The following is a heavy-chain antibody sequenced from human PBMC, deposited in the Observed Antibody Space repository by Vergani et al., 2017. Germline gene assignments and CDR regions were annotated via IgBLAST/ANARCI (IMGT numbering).Heavy chain of an antibody. CDR2: INPNRGGT. V-gene: IGHV1-2*02. CDR1: GYTFTGYY. Sequence: QVQLVQSGAEVKKPGASVKVSCKASGYTFTGYYMHWVRQAPGQGLEWMGWINPNRGGTNYAQKFQGRGTMTRDTSISTAYMELSRLRSDDTAVYYCARDGERGYCSGGSCYSCYYYYMDVWGKGTTVTVSS. D-gene: IGHD2-15*01. J-gene: IGHJ6*03. CDR3: ARDGERGYCSGGSCYSCYYYYMDV.